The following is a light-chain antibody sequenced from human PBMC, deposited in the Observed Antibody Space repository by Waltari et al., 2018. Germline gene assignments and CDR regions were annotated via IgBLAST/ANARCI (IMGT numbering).Light chain of an antibody. J-gene: IGLJ3*02. Sequence: QTVVTQEPSFSVSPGATVTLTCGLTSGSVSSSYYPVWYQQTPGQAPRPLIYNTTTRSSGVPDRFSGSILGNKAALTITGAQADDESDYYCVLYMGSAMVFGGGTKLTVL. CDR3: VLYMGSAMV. V-gene: IGLV8-61*01. CDR2: NTT. CDR1: SGSVSSSYY.